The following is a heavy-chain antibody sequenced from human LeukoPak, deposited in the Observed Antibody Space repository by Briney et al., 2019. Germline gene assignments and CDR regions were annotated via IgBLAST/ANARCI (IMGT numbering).Heavy chain of an antibody. J-gene: IGHJ6*02. CDR3: ARHLGSGTGMDV. Sequence: PSETLSLTCTVSGGSISSSSFYWGWIRQPPGKGLEWIGSFHYSGSTNYNPSLKSRVTISVDTSKNQFSLKLSSVTAADTAVYYCARHLGSGTGMDVWGQGTTVTVSS. CDR1: GGSISSSSFY. D-gene: IGHD3-10*01. CDR2: FHYSGST. V-gene: IGHV4-39*01.